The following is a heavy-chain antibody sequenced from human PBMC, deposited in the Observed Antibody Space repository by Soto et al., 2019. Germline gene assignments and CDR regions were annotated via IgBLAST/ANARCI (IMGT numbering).Heavy chain of an antibody. CDR3: ARGGLSDEPGYYYYGMDV. CDR2: IYSGGST. D-gene: IGHD1-26*01. CDR1: GFTVSSNY. J-gene: IGHJ6*02. V-gene: IGHV3-53*01. Sequence: PGGSLRLSCAASGFTVSSNYMSWVRQAPGKGLEWVSVIYSGGSTYYADSVKGRFTISRDNSKNTLYLQMNSLRAEDTAVYYCARGGLSDEPGYYYYGMDVWGQGTTVTVSS.